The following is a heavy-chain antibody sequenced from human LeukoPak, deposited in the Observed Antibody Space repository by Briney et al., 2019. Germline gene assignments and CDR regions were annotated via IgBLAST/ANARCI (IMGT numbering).Heavy chain of an antibody. D-gene: IGHD3-22*01. CDR2: ISTSGST. J-gene: IGHJ3*02. CDR1: GDSLSTSNYY. Sequence: NPSETLSLTCTVSGDSLSTSNYYWSWIRQPAGKGLEWIGRISTSGSTNYNPSLKSRVTMSVDTSNNQFSLKLSSVTAADTAVYYCARVSHYYDSSGYYYVRAFDIWGQGTMVTVSS. CDR3: ARVSHYYDSSGYYYVRAFDI. V-gene: IGHV4-61*02.